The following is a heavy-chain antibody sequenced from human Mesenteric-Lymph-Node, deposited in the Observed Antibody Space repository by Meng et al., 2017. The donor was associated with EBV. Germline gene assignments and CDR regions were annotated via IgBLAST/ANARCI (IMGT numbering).Heavy chain of an antibody. CDR2: TYYRSKWYT. D-gene: IGHD5-12*01. Sequence: QVQLQQSGPGLVKPSQTLPPTCAISGDSVSSNTAAWNWIRQSPSRGLEWLGRTYYRSKWYTDYAVSVKSRIAINPDTSKNQFSLQLTSVTPADTAVYFCARWTSDYEGLGYWGQGTLGTVSS. J-gene: IGHJ4*02. V-gene: IGHV6-1*01. CDR3: ARWTSDYEGLGY. CDR1: GDSVSSNTAA.